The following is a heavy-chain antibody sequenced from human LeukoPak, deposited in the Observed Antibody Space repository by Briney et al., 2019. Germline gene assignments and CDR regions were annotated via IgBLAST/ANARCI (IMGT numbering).Heavy chain of an antibody. CDR1: GFIVSTNY. Sequence: GGSLRLSCAASGFIVSTNYIHWVRQAPGRGLEWVSLIESGGRTYYADSVKGRFTVSKDNSKNTVFLQMNNLRVDDTAVYYCTREFGAFDLWGQGTLLIVSS. V-gene: IGHV3-66*01. D-gene: IGHD3-10*01. CDR2: IESGGRT. CDR3: TREFGAFDL. J-gene: IGHJ4*02.